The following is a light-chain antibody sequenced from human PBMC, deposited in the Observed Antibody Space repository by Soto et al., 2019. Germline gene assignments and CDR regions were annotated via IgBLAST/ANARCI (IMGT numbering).Light chain of an antibody. Sequence: DIVMTQSPDSLAVSLGERATINCKSSQSVSYSSSNNNYLAWYQQKAGQPPKLLIYWASSRESGVPDRFSGSGSGTDFSLTISSLQAEDVAVYYCQQYYSTPLTFGGGTKVEIK. J-gene: IGKJ4*01. V-gene: IGKV4-1*01. CDR1: QSVSYSSSNNNY. CDR2: WAS. CDR3: QQYYSTPLT.